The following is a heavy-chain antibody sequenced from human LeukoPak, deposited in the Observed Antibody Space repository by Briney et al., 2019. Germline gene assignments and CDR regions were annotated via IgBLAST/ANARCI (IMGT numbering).Heavy chain of an antibody. V-gene: IGHV4-31*03. CDR1: GGSISSGGYY. D-gene: IGHD3-22*01. CDR2: IYYSGST. Sequence: PSETLSLTCTVSGGSISSGGYYWSWIRQHPGKGLEWIGYIYYSGSTYYNPSLKSRVTISVDTSKNQFSLKLSSVTAADTAVYYCARSDYYDSSGYLFDYWGQGTLVTVSS. CDR3: ARSDYYDSSGYLFDY. J-gene: IGHJ4*02.